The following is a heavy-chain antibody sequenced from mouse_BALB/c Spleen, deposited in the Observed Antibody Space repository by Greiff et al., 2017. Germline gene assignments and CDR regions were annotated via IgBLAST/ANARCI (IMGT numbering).Heavy chain of an antibody. CDR1: GFTFSSFG. Sequence: EVMLVESGGGLVQPGGSRKLSCAASGFTFSSFGMHWVRQAPEKGLEWVAYISSGSSTIYYADTVKGRFTISRDNPKNTLFLQMTSLRSEDTAMYYCARVLRYSAWFAYWGQGTLVTVSA. CDR2: ISSGSSTI. D-gene: IGHD1-1*01. J-gene: IGHJ3*01. CDR3: ARVLRYSAWFAY. V-gene: IGHV5-17*02.